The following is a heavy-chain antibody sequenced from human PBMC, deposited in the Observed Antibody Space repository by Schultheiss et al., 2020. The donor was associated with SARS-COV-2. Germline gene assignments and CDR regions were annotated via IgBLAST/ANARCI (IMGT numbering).Heavy chain of an antibody. Sequence: SQTLSLTCTVSGGSISSGGYYWSWIRQPPGKGLEWIGEINHSGSTNYNPSLKSRVTISVDTSKNQFSLKLSSVTAADTAVYYCARDLNGGTLGYWGQGTLVTVSS. CDR3: ARDLNGGTLGY. CDR2: INHSGST. V-gene: IGHV4-39*02. J-gene: IGHJ4*02. D-gene: IGHD4-23*01. CDR1: GGSISSGGYY.